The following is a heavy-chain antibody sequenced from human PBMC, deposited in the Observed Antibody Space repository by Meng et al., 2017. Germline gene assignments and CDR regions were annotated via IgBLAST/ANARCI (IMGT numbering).Heavy chain of an antibody. J-gene: IGHJ6*02. CDR1: GFTFDDYG. CDR3: ARGYNYYDSSGYYLLMGGYYGMDV. CDR2: INWNGSST. D-gene: IGHD3-22*01. V-gene: IGHV3-20*04. Sequence: GGSLRLSCAASGFTFDDYGMSWVRQAPGKGLEWVSGINWNGSSTGYADAVKGRFTISRDNAKNSLYLQMNSLRAEDTALYYCARGYNYYDSSGYYLLMGGYYGMDVWGQGTTVTVSS.